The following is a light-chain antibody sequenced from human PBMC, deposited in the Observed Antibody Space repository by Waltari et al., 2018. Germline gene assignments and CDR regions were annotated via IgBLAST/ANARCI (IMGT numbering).Light chain of an antibody. CDR1: QKIKSW. V-gene: IGKV1-5*03. CDR3: QQYDSYRLYT. CDR2: RAS. Sequence: DIQMTQSPSTLSASVGARVTITCRASQKIKSWLAWYQQKPGKAPKLLIYRASNLDGGVPSRFSGSGSGTDFTLTISGLQPDDSAVYYCQQYDSYRLYTFGQGTRLQIK. J-gene: IGKJ2*01.